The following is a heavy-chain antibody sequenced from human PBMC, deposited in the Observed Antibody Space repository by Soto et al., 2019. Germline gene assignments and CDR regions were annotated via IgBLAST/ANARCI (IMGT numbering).Heavy chain of an antibody. J-gene: IGHJ5*02. CDR2: TYYRSRFFS. Sequence: SHTLSLTCAISGDSVYSYSAAWNWIRQSPSGGLEWLGRTYYRSRFFSDYAESVKSRIIINPDTSKNQFSLRLKSVTPEDTAVYYCVRDRYSSSGWFDPWGQGNPVTVSS. V-gene: IGHV6-1*01. CDR3: VRDRYSSSGWFDP. D-gene: IGHD3-10*01. CDR1: GDSVYSYSAA.